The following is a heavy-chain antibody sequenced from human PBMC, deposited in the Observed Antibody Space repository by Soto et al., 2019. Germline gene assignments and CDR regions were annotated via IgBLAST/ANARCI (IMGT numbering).Heavy chain of an antibody. Sequence: ESLKISCKGSGYSFLNYWIGWVRQMPGKDLEWIGIIYPDDSETRYSPSFQGRVTISVDRSITTTYLQWNTLQASDTATYYCAHRRGSGWYTRIMYGMDVWGQGTTVTVYS. D-gene: IGHD6-19*01. CDR2: IYPDDSET. CDR3: AHRRGSGWYTRIMYGMDV. CDR1: GYSFLNYW. J-gene: IGHJ6*02. V-gene: IGHV5-51*01.